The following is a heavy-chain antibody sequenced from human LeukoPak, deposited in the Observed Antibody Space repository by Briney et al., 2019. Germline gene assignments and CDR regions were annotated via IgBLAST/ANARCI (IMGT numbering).Heavy chain of an antibody. D-gene: IGHD3-22*01. CDR2: ICSGGST. CDR1: GFTVSSNY. Sequence: GGSLRLSCAASGFTVSSNYMSWVRQAPGKGLEWVSVICSGGSTYYADSVKGRFTISRDNSKNTLYLQMNSLRAEDTAVYYCAKGAMIVVVIYLFDYWGQGTLVTVSS. V-gene: IGHV3-53*01. J-gene: IGHJ4*02. CDR3: AKGAMIVVVIYLFDY.